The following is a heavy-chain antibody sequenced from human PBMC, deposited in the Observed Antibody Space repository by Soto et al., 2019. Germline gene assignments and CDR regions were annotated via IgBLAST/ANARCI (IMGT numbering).Heavy chain of an antibody. CDR3: ASVLGYGWFDP. V-gene: IGHV4-59*01. CDR1: GGSISSYY. CDR2: IYYSGST. D-gene: IGHD2-15*01. J-gene: IGHJ5*02. Sequence: SETLSLTCTVSGGSISSYYWSWIRQPPGKGLEWIGYIYYSGSTNYNPSLKSRVTISVDTSKNQFSLKLSSVTAADTAVYYCASVLGYGWFDPWGQGILVTVSS.